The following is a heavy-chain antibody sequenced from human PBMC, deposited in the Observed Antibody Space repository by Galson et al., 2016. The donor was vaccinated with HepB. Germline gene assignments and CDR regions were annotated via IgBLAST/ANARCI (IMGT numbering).Heavy chain of an antibody. V-gene: IGHV2-5*01. D-gene: IGHD4-23*01. CDR3: AQRLGTTVVTWSVVAFDI. Sequence: PALVKPTQTLTLTCTFSGFSLTTGGSVGWIRQPPGKVLEWLALIYWNDDKYYRQSLKSRLTITKDTFKNQVVLTMTNRDPVDTGPYYCAQRLGTTVVTWSVVAFDIWGQGIMVTVSS. CDR2: IYWNDDK. CDR1: GFSLTTGGS. J-gene: IGHJ3*02.